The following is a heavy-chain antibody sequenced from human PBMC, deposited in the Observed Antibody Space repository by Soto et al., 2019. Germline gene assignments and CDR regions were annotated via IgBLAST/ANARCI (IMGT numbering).Heavy chain of an antibody. CDR2: IYYSGST. CDR3: ARTPLGDYFDY. J-gene: IGHJ4*02. D-gene: IGHD7-27*01. CDR1: GGSISSSSYY. Sequence: SETLSLTCTVSGGSISSSSYYWGWIRQPPGKGLEWIGSIYYSGSTYYNPSLKSRVTISVDTSKNQFSLKLSSVTAADTAVYYCARTPLGDYFDYWGQGTLVTVSS. V-gene: IGHV4-39*01.